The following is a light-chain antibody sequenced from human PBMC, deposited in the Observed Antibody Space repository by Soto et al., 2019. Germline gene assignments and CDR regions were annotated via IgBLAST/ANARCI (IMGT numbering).Light chain of an antibody. J-gene: IGKJ1*01. Sequence: DVQMTQSPSSXSASVGDRVTITCQASQDISNYLNWYQQKPGKAPKLLIYDASNLETGVPSRFSGSGSGTDFTFTISSLQPEDIATYYCQQYDNLPWTFGPGTKVDIK. V-gene: IGKV1-33*01. CDR2: DAS. CDR3: QQYDNLPWT. CDR1: QDISNY.